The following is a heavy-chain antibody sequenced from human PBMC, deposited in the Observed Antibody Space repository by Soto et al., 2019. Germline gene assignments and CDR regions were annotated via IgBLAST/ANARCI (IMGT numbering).Heavy chain of an antibody. CDR1: GITFSNYA. CDR3: AIEKVGATSVHVFDI. J-gene: IGHJ3*02. D-gene: IGHD1-26*01. Sequence: PGGSLRLSCAASGITFSNYALSWVRQAPGKGLEWVSGISGSGTSTYYADSVKGRFTISRDNSRNTLYLQINSLRAEDTGDYYCAIEKVGATSVHVFDIWGQGTMVTVSS. V-gene: IGHV3-23*01. CDR2: ISGSGTST.